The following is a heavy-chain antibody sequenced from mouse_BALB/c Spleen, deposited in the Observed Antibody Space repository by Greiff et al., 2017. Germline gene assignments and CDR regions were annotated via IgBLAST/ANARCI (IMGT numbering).Heavy chain of an antibody. J-gene: IGHJ4*01. Sequence: EVKVVESGGGLVQPGGSRKLSCAASGFTFSSFGMHWVRQAPEKGLEWVAYISSGSSTIYYADTVKGRFTISRDNPKNTLFLQMTSLRSEDTAMYYCASYDGYYVGAMDYWGQGTSVTVSS. D-gene: IGHD2-3*01. V-gene: IGHV5-17*02. CDR2: ISSGSSTI. CDR3: ASYDGYYVGAMDY. CDR1: GFTFSSFG.